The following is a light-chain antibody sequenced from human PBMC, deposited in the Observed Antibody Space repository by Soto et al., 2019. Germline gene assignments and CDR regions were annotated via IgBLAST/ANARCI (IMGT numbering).Light chain of an antibody. CDR3: QQYGSSPS. Sequence: EIVLTQSPGTLSLSPGERATLSCRASQSVSSSYLAWYQQKPGQAPRLLIYGASSRATGIPDRFSGSGSGTDCTLTISGLEPEDFALYYCQQYGSSPSFGGGTKVEIK. CDR2: GAS. J-gene: IGKJ4*01. V-gene: IGKV3-20*01. CDR1: QSVSSSY.